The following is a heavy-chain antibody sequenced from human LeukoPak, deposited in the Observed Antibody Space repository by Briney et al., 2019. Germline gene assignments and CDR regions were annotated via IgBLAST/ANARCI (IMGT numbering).Heavy chain of an antibody. CDR1: GGSISNYY. D-gene: IGHD1-7*01. CDR2: IYYSGTT. CDR3: ARRTKRNWFDP. J-gene: IGHJ5*02. V-gene: IGHV4-59*01. Sequence: SETLSLTCTVSGGSISNYYWSWIRQPPGKGLEWIGYIYYSGTTNYSPSLKSRVTISVDTSKNQFSLKLSSVTAADTAVYYCARRTKRNWFDPWGQGTLVTVSS.